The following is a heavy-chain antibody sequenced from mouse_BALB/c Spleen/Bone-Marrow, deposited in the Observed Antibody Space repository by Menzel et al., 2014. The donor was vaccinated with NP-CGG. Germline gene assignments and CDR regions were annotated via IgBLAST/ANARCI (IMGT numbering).Heavy chain of an antibody. CDR3: ARRAGYGNPWYFDV. Sequence: VQLVESGAELMKPGASVKISCKATGYTFSSYWIEWVKQRPGHGLEWIGEILPGRGSTNYNEKFKGKATFTSDTSSNAAYMQLSSLTSEDSAVYYCARRAGYGNPWYFDVWGAGTTVTVSS. CDR1: GYTFSSYW. J-gene: IGHJ1*01. CDR2: ILPGRGST. D-gene: IGHD2-1*01. V-gene: IGHV1-9*01.